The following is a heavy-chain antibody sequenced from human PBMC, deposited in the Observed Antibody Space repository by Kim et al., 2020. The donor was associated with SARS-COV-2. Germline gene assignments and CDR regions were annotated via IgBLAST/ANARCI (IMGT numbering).Heavy chain of an antibody. CDR3: ARLRITMVRGVMTTSYYYYGMDV. CDR1: GYSFTSYW. J-gene: IGHJ6*02. D-gene: IGHD3-10*01. Sequence: GESLKISCKGSGYSFTSYWISWVRQMPGKGLEWMGRIDPSDSYTNYSPSFQGHVTISADKSISTAYLQWSSLKASDTAMYYCARLRITMVRGVMTTSYYYYGMDVWGQGTPVTVSS. CDR2: IDPSDSYT. V-gene: IGHV5-10-1*01.